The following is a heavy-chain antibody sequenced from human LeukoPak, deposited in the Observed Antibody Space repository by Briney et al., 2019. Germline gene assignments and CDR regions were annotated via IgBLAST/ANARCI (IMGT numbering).Heavy chain of an antibody. J-gene: IGHJ3*02. CDR1: GGSFSGYY. CDR3: ARSYYYGSGRNDAFDI. D-gene: IGHD3-10*01. V-gene: IGHV4-34*01. Sequence: SETLSLTCAVYGGSFSGYYWSWIRQPPGKGLEWIGEINHSGSTNYNPSLKSRVTISVDTSKNQFSLKLSSVTGADTAVYYCARSYYYGSGRNDAFDIWGQGTMVTVSS. CDR2: INHSGST.